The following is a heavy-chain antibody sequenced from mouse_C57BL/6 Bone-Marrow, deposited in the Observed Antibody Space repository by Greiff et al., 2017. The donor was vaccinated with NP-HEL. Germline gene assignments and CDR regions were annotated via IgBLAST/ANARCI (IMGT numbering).Heavy chain of an antibody. CDR1: GYTFTDYE. Sequence: QVQLQQSGAELVRPGASVTLSCKASGYTFTDYEMHWVKQTPVHGLEWIGAIDPETGGTAYNQKFKGKAILTADKSSSTAYMELRSLTSEDSAVYYCTRYAVYYVNYYAMDFWCQGTSVTVSS. J-gene: IGHJ4*01. D-gene: IGHD2-3*01. V-gene: IGHV1-15*01. CDR3: TRYAVYYVNYYAMDF. CDR2: IDPETGGT.